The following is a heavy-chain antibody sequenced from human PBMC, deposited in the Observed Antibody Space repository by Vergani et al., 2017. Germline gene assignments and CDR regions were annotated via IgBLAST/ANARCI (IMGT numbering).Heavy chain of an antibody. CDR3: ARGNLAATGIDS. CDR1: GFTFSRHW. D-gene: IGHD6-13*01. CDR2: VNPEGTNT. Sequence: EVQLVESGGGLVQPGGSLRLSCAASGFTFSRHWMHWVRQAPGKGLVWVSRVNPEGTNTPYADSVKGRFTISRDNARNSVDLQMKSLRVDDTAVYYCARGNLAATGIDSWGQGTQVSVSS. V-gene: IGHV3-74*01. J-gene: IGHJ4*02.